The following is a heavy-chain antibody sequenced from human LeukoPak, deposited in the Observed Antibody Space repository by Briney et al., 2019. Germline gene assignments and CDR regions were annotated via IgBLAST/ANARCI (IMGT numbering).Heavy chain of an antibody. J-gene: IGHJ4*02. Sequence: GGFLRLSCAASGFTFSSYGMHWVRQAPGKGLEWVAFIRYDGSNKYYADSVKGRFTISRDNSKNTMYLQMNSLRAEDTAVYYCAKDRPTWPIDYWGQGTLVTVSS. CDR2: IRYDGSNK. D-gene: IGHD5-12*01. CDR1: GFTFSSYG. V-gene: IGHV3-30*02. CDR3: AKDRPTWPIDY.